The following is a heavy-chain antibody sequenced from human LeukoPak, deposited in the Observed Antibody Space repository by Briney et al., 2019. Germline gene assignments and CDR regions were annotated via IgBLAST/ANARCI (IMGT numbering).Heavy chain of an antibody. D-gene: IGHD2-2*01. Sequence: GASVKVSCKASGYTFTSYAMHWVRQAPGQRLEWMGWINAGNGNTKYSQKFQGRVTMTRDTSISTAYMELSRLRSDDTAVYYCARGDPGYCSSTSCYLHYYGMDVWGQGTTVTVSS. CDR2: INAGNGNT. V-gene: IGHV1-3*01. CDR3: ARGDPGYCSSTSCYLHYYGMDV. J-gene: IGHJ6*02. CDR1: GYTFTSYA.